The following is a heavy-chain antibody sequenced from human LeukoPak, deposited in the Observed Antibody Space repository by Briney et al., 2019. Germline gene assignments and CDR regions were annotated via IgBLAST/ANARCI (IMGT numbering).Heavy chain of an antibody. CDR2: IYYSGST. V-gene: IGHV4-59*01. Sequence: SETLSLTCTVSGGSISSYYWSWIRQPPGKGLEWIGYIYYSGSTNYNPSLKSRVTISVDTSKNQFSLKLGSVTAADTAVYYCARRRSGLLEYWGQGTLVTVSS. CDR1: GGSISSYY. CDR3: ARRRSGLLEY. J-gene: IGHJ4*02. D-gene: IGHD3-10*01.